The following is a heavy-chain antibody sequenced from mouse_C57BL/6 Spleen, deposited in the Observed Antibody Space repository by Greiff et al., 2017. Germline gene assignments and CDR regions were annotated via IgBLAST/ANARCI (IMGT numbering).Heavy chain of an antibody. J-gene: IGHJ2*01. CDR2: ISDGGSYT. V-gene: IGHV5-4*01. CDR3: ARDYYGSSYVLQYYFDY. CDR1: GFTFSSYA. D-gene: IGHD1-1*01. Sequence: EVMLVESGGGLVKPGGSLKLSCAASGFTFSSYAMSWVRQTPDKRLEWVATISDGGSYTYYPDNVKGRFTISRDNAKNNLYLQMSHLKSEDTAMYDCARDYYGSSYVLQYYFDYRGQGTTLTVSS.